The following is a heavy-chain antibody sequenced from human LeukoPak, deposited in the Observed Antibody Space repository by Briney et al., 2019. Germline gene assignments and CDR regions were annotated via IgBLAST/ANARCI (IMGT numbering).Heavy chain of an antibody. CDR2: INSKTDGRTT. CDR1: GITVSDAR. D-gene: IGHD2/OR15-2a*01. J-gene: IGHJ4*02. V-gene: IGHV3-15*01. CDR3: TTGFSTGN. Sequence: GGSLRLSCAASGITVSDARMSWVRQAPGKGLEWVGRINSKTDGRTTDYAAPVKGRFTVSRDDSKNTLYLQMNSLRTEDTALYYCTTGFSTGNWGQGTLVTVSS.